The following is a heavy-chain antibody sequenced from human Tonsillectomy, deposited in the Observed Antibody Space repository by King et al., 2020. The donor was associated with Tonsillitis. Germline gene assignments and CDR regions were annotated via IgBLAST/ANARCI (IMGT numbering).Heavy chain of an antibody. D-gene: IGHD3-16*02. Sequence: QLVQSGGGLVKPGGSLRLSCAASGFTFSNAWMTWVRQAPGKGLEWVGRIKSSTDGGTTNYAAPVKGRFNISRDDSDNTLYLQMNSLKTEDTAVYYCTPTYRRNGYRWYFVLWGRGTLVTVSS. CDR2: IKSSTDGGTT. CDR1: GFTFSNAW. CDR3: TPTYRRNGYRWYFVL. J-gene: IGHJ2*01. V-gene: IGHV3-15*01.